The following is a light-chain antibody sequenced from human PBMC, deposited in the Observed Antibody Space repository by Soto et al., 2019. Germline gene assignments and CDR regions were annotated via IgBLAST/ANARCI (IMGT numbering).Light chain of an antibody. V-gene: IGKV1-39*01. CDR3: MQALQSLT. J-gene: IGKJ5*01. CDR1: QSVSIY. CDR2: ASS. Sequence: DIHMTHSQSSLSASLGYIVTISCRTSQSVSIYVNWYQQKPGKAPILLIYASSSLQSGVPSRFSGSGSGTDFTLKINRVEAEDVGTYYCMQALQSLTFGQGTRLENK.